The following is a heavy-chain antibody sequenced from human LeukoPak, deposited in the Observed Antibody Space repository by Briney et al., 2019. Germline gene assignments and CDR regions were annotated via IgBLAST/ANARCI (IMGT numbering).Heavy chain of an antibody. J-gene: IGHJ4*02. V-gene: IGHV3-33*01. CDR1: GFTFSSYG. CDR3: ARSSIAAAGLYFDY. Sequence: GGSLRLSCAASGFTFSSYGMHWVRQAPGKGLEWVAVIWYDGSNKYYADSVKGRFTISRDNSKNTLYLQMNSLRAEDTGVYYCARSSIAAAGLYFDYWGQGTLVTVSS. CDR2: IWYDGSNK. D-gene: IGHD6-13*01.